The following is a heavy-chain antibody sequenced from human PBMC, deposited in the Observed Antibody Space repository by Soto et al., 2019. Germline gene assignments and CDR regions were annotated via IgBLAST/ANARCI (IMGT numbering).Heavy chain of an antibody. CDR2: IDYSGRT. CDR1: GVSLSSSGHY. CDR3: ALGNFMDV. V-gene: IGHV4-31*03. J-gene: IGHJ6*03. Sequence: QVQLQESGPGLVKPSQTLSLTCTVSGVSLSSSGHYWNWVRQHPGKGLEWVGYIDYSGRTYYNPSLQSRLVMSIDPSKNLFSLNLNSVTAADTALYFCALGNFMDVWGRGTTVTVSS. D-gene: IGHD3-16*01.